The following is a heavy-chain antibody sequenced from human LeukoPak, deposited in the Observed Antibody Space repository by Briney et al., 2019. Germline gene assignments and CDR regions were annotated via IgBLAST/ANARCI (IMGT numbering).Heavy chain of an antibody. D-gene: IGHD5-18*01. CDR3: ASSSGGYSYGYYYYYYMDV. Sequence: GASVKVSCKASGYTFTSYGISWVRQAPGQGLEWMGWISAYNGNTNYAQKLQGRVTMTTDTSTSTAYMELRSLRSDDTAVYYCASSSGGYSYGYYYYYYMDVWGKGTTVTVSS. CDR2: ISAYNGNT. CDR1: GYTFTSYG. V-gene: IGHV1-18*01. J-gene: IGHJ6*03.